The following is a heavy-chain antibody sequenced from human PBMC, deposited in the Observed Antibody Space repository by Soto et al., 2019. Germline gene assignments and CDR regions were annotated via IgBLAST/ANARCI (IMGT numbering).Heavy chain of an antibody. Sequence: QLQLQESGPGLVKPSETLSLTCTVSGGSISSSSYYWGWIRQPPGKGLEWIGSIYYSGSTYYNPSLKGRVTISVDTSKNQFSLKLSSVTAADTAVYYCARPKNDYGDYEGMFWFDPWGQGTLVTVSS. V-gene: IGHV4-39*01. CDR2: IYYSGST. D-gene: IGHD4-17*01. CDR3: ARPKNDYGDYEGMFWFDP. CDR1: GGSISSSSYY. J-gene: IGHJ5*02.